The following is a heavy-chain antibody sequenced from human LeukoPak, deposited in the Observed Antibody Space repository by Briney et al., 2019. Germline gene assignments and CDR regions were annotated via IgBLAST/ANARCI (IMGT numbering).Heavy chain of an antibody. V-gene: IGHV4-34*01. CDR3: ASQLERHLDY. D-gene: IGHD1-1*01. CDR1: GGSFGGYY. Sequence: PSETLSLTCAVYGGSFGGYYWSWIRQPPGKGLEWIGEIYHSGSTNYNPSLKSRVTISVDKSKNQFSLKLSSVTAADTAVYYCASQLERHLDYWGQGTLVTVSS. J-gene: IGHJ4*02. CDR2: IYHSGST.